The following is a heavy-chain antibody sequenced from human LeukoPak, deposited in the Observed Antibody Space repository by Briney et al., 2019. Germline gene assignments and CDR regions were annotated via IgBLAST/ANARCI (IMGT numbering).Heavy chain of an antibody. Sequence: PSQTLSLTCTVSGGSISSGSYYWGWIRQPAGKGLEWIGRIYTSGSTNYNPSLKSRVTISVDTSKNQFSLKQSSVTAGDTAVYYCAREDGVQTFDHWGQGTLVNVSS. CDR3: AREDGVQTFDH. CDR1: GGSISSGSYY. V-gene: IGHV4-61*02. D-gene: IGHD2-8*01. J-gene: IGHJ4*02. CDR2: IYTSGST.